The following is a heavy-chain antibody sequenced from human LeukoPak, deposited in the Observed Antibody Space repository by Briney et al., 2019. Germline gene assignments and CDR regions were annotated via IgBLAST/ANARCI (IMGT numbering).Heavy chain of an antibody. CDR2: IYSSGST. CDR1: GGSISGYY. D-gene: IGHD3-16*01. Sequence: SETLSLTCTVSGGSISGYYWNWIRQPPGKGLEWIGYIYSSGSTNYNPSLKSRVTISLDTSKNHFSLKLSSVTAADTAVYYCARDLGYGDAFDIWGQGTMVTVSS. J-gene: IGHJ3*02. V-gene: IGHV4-59*01. CDR3: ARDLGYGDAFDI.